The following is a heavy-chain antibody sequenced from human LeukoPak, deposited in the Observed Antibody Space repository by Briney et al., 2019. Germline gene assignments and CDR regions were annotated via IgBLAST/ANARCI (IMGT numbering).Heavy chain of an antibody. V-gene: IGHV4-38-2*01. CDR3: ARVGGRFLEWLLIN. J-gene: IGHJ4*02. CDR1: GYSISSGYY. D-gene: IGHD3-3*01. Sequence: SEALSLTCAVSGYSISSGYYWGWIRQPPGKGLEWIGSIYHSGSTYYNPSLKSRVTISVDTSKNQFSLKLSSVTAADTAVYHCARVGGRFLEWLLINWGQGTLVTVSS. CDR2: IYHSGST.